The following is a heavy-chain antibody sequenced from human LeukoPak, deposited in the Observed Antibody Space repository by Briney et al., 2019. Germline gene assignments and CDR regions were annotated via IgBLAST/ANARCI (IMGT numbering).Heavy chain of an antibody. CDR2: INPSGGST. CDR1: GYTFTSYH. CDR3: ARLVIGDYDIGGAFDI. D-gene: IGHD4-17*01. Sequence: ASVKVSCKASGYTFTSYHMHWVRQAPGQGLEWMGIINPSGGSTSYAQKFQGRITMTRDTSTSTVYMELSSLRSEDTAVYYCARLVIGDYDIGGAFDIWGQGTMVTVSS. J-gene: IGHJ3*02. V-gene: IGHV1-46*01.